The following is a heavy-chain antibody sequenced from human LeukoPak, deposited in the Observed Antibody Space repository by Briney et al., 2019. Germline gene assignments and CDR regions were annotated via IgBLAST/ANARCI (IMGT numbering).Heavy chain of an antibody. Sequence: PGGSLRLSCAASGFTFSSYWMSWVRQAPGKGPEWVANIKQDGSEKYYVDSVKGRFTISRDNAKNSLYLQMNSLRAEDTAVYYCARNPVRAYCSSTSCYTVGFFDYWGQGTLVTVSS. J-gene: IGHJ4*02. CDR1: GFTFSSYW. V-gene: IGHV3-7*01. D-gene: IGHD2-2*02. CDR3: ARNPVRAYCSSTSCYTVGFFDY. CDR2: IKQDGSEK.